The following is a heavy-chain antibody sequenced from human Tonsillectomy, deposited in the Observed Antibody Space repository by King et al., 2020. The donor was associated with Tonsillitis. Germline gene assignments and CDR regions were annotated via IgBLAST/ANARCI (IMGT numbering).Heavy chain of an antibody. CDR3: ARDSGYTIFDY. Sequence: VQLVQSGGGLVQPGGSLRLSCAASGFTFSSYEMNWVRQAPGKGLEWVSYIGSSGRAIYYADSVKGRLTISRDNAKNSLYLQMNSLRAEDTAVYYCARDSGYTIFDYWGQGTLVTVSS. J-gene: IGHJ4*02. CDR1: GFTFSSYE. D-gene: IGHD5-12*01. V-gene: IGHV3-48*03. CDR2: IGSSGRAI.